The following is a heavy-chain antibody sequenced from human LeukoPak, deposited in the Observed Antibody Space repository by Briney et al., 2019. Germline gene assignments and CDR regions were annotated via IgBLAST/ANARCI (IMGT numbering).Heavy chain of an antibody. D-gene: IGHD1-1*01. CDR2: INPDSCGT. V-gene: IGHV1-2*02. CDR1: GYSFSDYY. CDR3: AKDISTHMEPPDWFDS. Sequence: GASVKVSCKASGYSFSDYYMHWVRQAPGQGLEWMGWINPDSCGTHYTQKFQGRVTLTRDTSLSTAYMELSRLRSDDTAVYYCAKDISTHMEPPDWFDSWGQGTLVTVSS. J-gene: IGHJ5*01.